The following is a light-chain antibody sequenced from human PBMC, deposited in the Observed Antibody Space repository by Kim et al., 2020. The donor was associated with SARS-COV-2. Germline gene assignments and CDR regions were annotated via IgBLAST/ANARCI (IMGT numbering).Light chain of an antibody. CDR2: DAS. CDR1: QSLDTY. CDR3: QQRSKWPLT. V-gene: IGKV3-11*01. Sequence: LAPGESDTLACGGRQSLDTYLSWYQQRPGQTPRLFYYDASNGATVSAARFRGSGAGTDFTLTISSLETEDFVVYYSQQRSKWPLTFGGGTKVDIK. J-gene: IGKJ4*01.